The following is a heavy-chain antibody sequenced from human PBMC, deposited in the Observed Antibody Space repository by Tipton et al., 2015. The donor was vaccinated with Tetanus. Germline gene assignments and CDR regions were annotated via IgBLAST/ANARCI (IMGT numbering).Heavy chain of an antibody. Sequence: RSLRLSCSASGFTFSRFGMHWVRQAPGKGLEWVALIWYDGSNKYYGDSVKGRFTISRENSKNMVYLQMNSLKAEDTAVYYCARDRLNWALIDHWGQGTLVTVSS. J-gene: IGHJ4*02. V-gene: IGHV3-33*01. CDR2: IWYDGSNK. CDR3: ARDRLNWALIDH. D-gene: IGHD1-1*01. CDR1: GFTFSRFG.